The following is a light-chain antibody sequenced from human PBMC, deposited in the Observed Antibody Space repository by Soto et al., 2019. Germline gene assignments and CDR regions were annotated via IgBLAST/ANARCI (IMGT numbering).Light chain of an antibody. Sequence: QSALTQPASVSGSPGQSITISCTGTSSDVGRYKYVSWYQQHPGKVPKLMIYEVSSRPSGISSRFSGSKSGNTASLTISGLQAEDEADYYCSSYTSSSTRVFGGGTKVTGL. V-gene: IGLV2-14*01. CDR2: EVS. CDR1: SSDVGRYKY. J-gene: IGLJ2*01. CDR3: SSYTSSSTRV.